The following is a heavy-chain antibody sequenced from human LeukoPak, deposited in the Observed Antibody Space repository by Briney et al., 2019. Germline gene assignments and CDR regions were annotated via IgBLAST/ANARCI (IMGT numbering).Heavy chain of an antibody. CDR3: ARYLSYDYGDYDWYFDL. Sequence: WASVKVSCKASGYTFTGYYMHWVRQAPGQGLEWMGWINPNSGGTNYAQKFQGRVTMTRDTSISTAYMELSRLRSDDTAVYYCARYLSYDYGDYDWYFDLWGRGTLVTVSS. D-gene: IGHD4-17*01. J-gene: IGHJ2*01. CDR1: GYTFTGYY. CDR2: INPNSGGT. V-gene: IGHV1-2*02.